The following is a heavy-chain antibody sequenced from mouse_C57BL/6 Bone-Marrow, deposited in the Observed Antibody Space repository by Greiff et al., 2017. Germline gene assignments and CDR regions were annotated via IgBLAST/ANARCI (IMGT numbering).Heavy chain of an antibody. CDR1: GYTFTSYG. CDR2: IYPRSGNT. D-gene: IGHD1-1*01. CDR3: TSITTVVDPFAY. J-gene: IGHJ3*01. V-gene: IGHV1-81*01. Sequence: VQLQQSGAELARPGASVKLSCKASGYTFTSYGISWVKQRTGQGLEWIGEIYPRSGNTYYNEKFKGKATLTADNSSSTAYMALRSLTSEDSAVYFCTSITTVVDPFAYWGQGTLVTVSA.